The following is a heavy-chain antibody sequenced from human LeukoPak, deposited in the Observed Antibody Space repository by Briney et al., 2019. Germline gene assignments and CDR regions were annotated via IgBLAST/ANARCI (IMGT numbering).Heavy chain of an antibody. Sequence: TDTLSLTCTVSGGSISSSSYYWGWIRQPPGKGLEWIRCIYYSGSAYYNPSLKSRVTISVDTSKNQFSLKLSSVTAADTAVYYCARVVGSSSNTRYYFDYWGQGTLVTVSS. CDR1: GGSISSSSYY. CDR3: ARVVGSSSNTRYYFDY. J-gene: IGHJ4*02. D-gene: IGHD6-6*01. V-gene: IGHV4-39*01. CDR2: IYYSGSA.